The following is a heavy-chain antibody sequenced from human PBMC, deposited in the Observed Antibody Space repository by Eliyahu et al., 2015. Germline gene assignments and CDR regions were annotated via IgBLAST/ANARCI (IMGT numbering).Heavy chain of an antibody. CDR3: ARDSSVAGTEDLVVGQIYNWFDP. CDR2: TYYRSKWYN. D-gene: IGHD6-19*01. V-gene: IGHV6-1*01. CDR1: GASVSSNSAA. J-gene: IGHJ5*02. Sequence: QVQLQQSGPGLVKPSQTLSLTCAISGASVSSNSAAWNWXXQSPSRGLEWLGRTYYRSKWYNDYAVSVKSRITINPDTSKNQFSLQLNSVTPEDTAVYYCARDSSVAGTEDLVVGQIYNWFDPWGQGTLVTVSS.